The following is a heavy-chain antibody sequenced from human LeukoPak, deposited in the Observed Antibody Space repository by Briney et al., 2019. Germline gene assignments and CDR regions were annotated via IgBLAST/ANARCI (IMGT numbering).Heavy chain of an antibody. CDR3: ARGASSSSWYDVAWFDP. Sequence: PSETLSLTCSVSGGSISGYYWGRIRQSPGKGLEYIGHTYYTGSTKYNPSLESRLTISVDTSKNQFSLRLSSVTAADTAVYYCARGASSSSWYDVAWFDPWGQGTLVTVSS. D-gene: IGHD6-13*01. CDR1: GGSISGYY. V-gene: IGHV4-59*08. J-gene: IGHJ5*02. CDR2: TYYTGST.